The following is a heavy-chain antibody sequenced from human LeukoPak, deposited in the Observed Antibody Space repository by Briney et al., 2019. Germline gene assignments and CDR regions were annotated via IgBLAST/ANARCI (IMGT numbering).Heavy chain of an antibody. V-gene: IGHV1-69*05. CDR2: IIPIFGTA. Sequence: GASVKVSCKASGGTFSSYAIRWVRQAPGQGLEWMGGIIPIFGTANYAQKFQGRVTITTDESTSTAYMELSSLRSEDTAVYYCARDGTISYYMDVWGKGTTVTVSS. D-gene: IGHD3-9*01. CDR1: GGTFSSYA. CDR3: ARDGTISYYMDV. J-gene: IGHJ6*03.